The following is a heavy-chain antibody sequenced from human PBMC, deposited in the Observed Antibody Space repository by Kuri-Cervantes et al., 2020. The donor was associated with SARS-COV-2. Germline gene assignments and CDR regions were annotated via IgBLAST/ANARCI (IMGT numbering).Heavy chain of an antibody. CDR1: GFTVSSNH. D-gene: IGHD2-2*01. CDR2: IYNDGTT. CDR3: AKTTPGSTSRIFYGMEV. J-gene: IGHJ6*02. Sequence: GGSLRLSCAASGFTVSSNHMSWVRQAPGKGLEWVSNIYNDGTTYYADSVKGRFTISRDNSKNMVYLQVNSLRAEDTAVYYCAKTTPGSTSRIFYGMEVWGQGTTVTVSS. V-gene: IGHV3-53*01.